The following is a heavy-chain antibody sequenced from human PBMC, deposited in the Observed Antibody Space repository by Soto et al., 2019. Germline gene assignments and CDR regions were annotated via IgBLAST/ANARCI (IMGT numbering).Heavy chain of an antibody. V-gene: IGHV1-18*01. CDR3: AKADSNYAGRFSYYYMDV. CDR2: ISGYKEHT. J-gene: IGHJ6*03. Sequence: QAQLVQSATEVKEPGASVKVSCKASGYTFSSYGISWVRQAPGQGPEWMGWISGYKEHTHYPQKFQGKVTLTTDTSTSTAYMELKNLRSDDTAVYYCAKADSNYAGRFSYYYMDVWGNGTLVTVSS. CDR1: GYTFSSYG. D-gene: IGHD4-4*01.